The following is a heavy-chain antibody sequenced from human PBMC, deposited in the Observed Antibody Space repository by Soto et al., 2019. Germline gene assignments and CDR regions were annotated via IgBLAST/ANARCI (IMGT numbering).Heavy chain of an antibody. CDR2: ISGRGGNT. V-gene: IGHV3-23*01. D-gene: IGHD2-15*01. Sequence: EMQLLESGGGLVQPGGSLKLSCAASGFTFSNYAMSWVRQAPGKGLEWVSTISGRGGNTYYADSVKGRFTISRDNSRNTLYLQMDSLRVDDSAVDSGAKAGGSGGTCYLYYFDCWGQGALVTVSS. CDR1: GFTFSNYA. J-gene: IGHJ4*02. CDR3: AKAGGSGGTCYLYYFDC.